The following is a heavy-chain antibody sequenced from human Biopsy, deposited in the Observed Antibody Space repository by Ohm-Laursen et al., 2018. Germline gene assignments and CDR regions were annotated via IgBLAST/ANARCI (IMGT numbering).Heavy chain of an antibody. CDR2: IYYDGIT. CDR1: GASIDSYY. Sequence: TLSLTCTVSGASIDSYYWGWIRQPPGKGLEWIGNIYYDGITYYNPSLKSRVAMSVDTSKNQFSLRLTSVTAADTAVYYCARVAGGYAYYYGMDVWGQGTTVIVSS. J-gene: IGHJ6*02. V-gene: IGHV4-59*04. D-gene: IGHD5-12*01. CDR3: ARVAGGYAYYYGMDV.